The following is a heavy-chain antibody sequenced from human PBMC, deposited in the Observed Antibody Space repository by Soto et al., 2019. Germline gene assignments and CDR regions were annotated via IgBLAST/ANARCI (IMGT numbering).Heavy chain of an antibody. V-gene: IGHV1-69*13. J-gene: IGHJ4*02. Sequence: WASVKVSCKASGGTFSSYAISWVRQAPGQGLEWMGGIIPIFGTANYAQKFQGRVTITADESTSTAYMELSSLRSEDTAVYYCAREQQLARFDYWGQGTLVTVSS. CDR1: GGTFSSYA. D-gene: IGHD6-13*01. CDR2: IIPIFGTA. CDR3: AREQQLARFDY.